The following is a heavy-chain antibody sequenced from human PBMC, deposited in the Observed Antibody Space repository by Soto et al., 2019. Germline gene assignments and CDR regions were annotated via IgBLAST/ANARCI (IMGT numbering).Heavy chain of an antibody. CDR3: ARGPYYDSSGYYWFDP. V-gene: IGHV4-31*03. D-gene: IGHD3-22*01. CDR2: IYYSGST. J-gene: IGHJ5*02. Sequence: SETLSLTCTVSGGSISSGGYYWSWIRQHPGKGLEWIGYIYYSGSTYYNPSLKSRVTISVDTSKNQFSLKLSSVTAADTAVYYCARGPYYDSSGYYWFDPWGQGTLVTVSS. CDR1: GGSISSGGYY.